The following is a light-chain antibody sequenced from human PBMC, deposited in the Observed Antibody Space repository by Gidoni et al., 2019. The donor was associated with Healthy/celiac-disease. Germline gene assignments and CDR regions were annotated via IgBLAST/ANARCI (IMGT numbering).Light chain of an antibody. CDR1: QSVLYSSNNKNY. Sequence: DIVLTQSPDPLAVSLGERATINCKSSQSVLYSSNNKNYLAWYQQKPGQPPKLRIYWASTRESGVPDRFSGSGSGTDFTLTISSLQAEDGAVYYCQQYYSTPYTFGQGTKLEIK. V-gene: IGKV4-1*01. J-gene: IGKJ2*01. CDR3: QQYYSTPYT. CDR2: WAS.